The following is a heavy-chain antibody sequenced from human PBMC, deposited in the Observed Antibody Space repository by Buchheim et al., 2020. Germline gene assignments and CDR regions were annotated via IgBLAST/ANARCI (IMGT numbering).Heavy chain of an antibody. CDR2: IYYSGST. J-gene: IGHJ6*02. V-gene: IGHV4-39*07. CDR1: GGSISSSSYY. D-gene: IGHD2-8*01. CDR3: AALGYCTNGVCYGSMDV. Sequence: QLQLQESGPGLVKPSETLSLTCTVSGGSISSSSYYWGWIRQPPGKGLEWIGSIYYSGSTYYNPSLKSRVTIAVDTSKHPFPLKLSSVTAADTAVYYCAALGYCTNGVCYGSMDVWGQGTT.